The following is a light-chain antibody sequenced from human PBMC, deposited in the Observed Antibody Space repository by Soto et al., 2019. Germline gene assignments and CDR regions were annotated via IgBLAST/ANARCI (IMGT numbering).Light chain of an antibody. J-gene: IGLJ3*02. V-gene: IGLV2-11*01. CDR1: TSDVGGYKY. Sequence: QSALTQPRSVSGSPGQSVTISCTGTTSDVGGYKYVSWYQQHPAKAPKLMIFDVNKRPSGVPDRFSGSKSGNTASLTISGLQTEDEADYYCCSYTGSYTGVFGGGTKLTVL. CDR3: CSYTGSYTGV. CDR2: DVN.